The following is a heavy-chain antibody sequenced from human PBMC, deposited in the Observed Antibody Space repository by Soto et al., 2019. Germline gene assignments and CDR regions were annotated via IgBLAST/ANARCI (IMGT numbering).Heavy chain of an antibody. J-gene: IGHJ5*02. CDR3: AKELGAGLYCSGGSCYPKTPNWFDP. CDR2: ISYDGSNK. V-gene: IGHV3-30*18. D-gene: IGHD2-15*01. CDR1: GFTFSSYG. Sequence: GGSLRLSCAASGFTFSSYGMHWVRQAPGKGLEWVAVISYDGSNKYYADSVKGRFTISRDNSKNALYLQMNSLRAEDTAVYYCAKELGAGLYCSGGSCYPKTPNWFDPWGQGTLVTVSS.